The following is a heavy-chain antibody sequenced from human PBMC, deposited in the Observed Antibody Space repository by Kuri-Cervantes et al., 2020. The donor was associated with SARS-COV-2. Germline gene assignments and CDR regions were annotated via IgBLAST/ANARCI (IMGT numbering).Heavy chain of an antibody. CDR3: ARDGGITL. V-gene: IGHV1-69*10. D-gene: IGHD1-20*01. J-gene: IGHJ4*02. CDR2: IIPVFGVA. Sequence: SVKVSCKASGYTFTSYGISWVRQAPGQGLEWMGGIIPVFGVANYAQNFQGRVTITTDKSSSTAYMELSSLRSGDTAVYYCARDGGITLWGQGTLVTVSS. CDR1: GYTFTSYG.